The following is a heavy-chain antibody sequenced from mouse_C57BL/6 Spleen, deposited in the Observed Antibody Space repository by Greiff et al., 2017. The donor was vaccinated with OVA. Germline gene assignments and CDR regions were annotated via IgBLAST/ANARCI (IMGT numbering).Heavy chain of an antibody. V-gene: IGHV1-61*01. D-gene: IGHD3-2*02. CDR2: IYPSDSET. CDR1: GYTFPSYW. CDR3: ARGGSSGLDY. Sequence: VQLQQPGAELVRPGSSVKLSCKASGYTFPSYWMDWVKQRPGQGLAWIGNIYPSDSETHYNQKFKDKATLTVDKSSRTAYMQLSSLTSEDSAVYYCARGGSSGLDYWGQGTTLTVSS. J-gene: IGHJ2*01.